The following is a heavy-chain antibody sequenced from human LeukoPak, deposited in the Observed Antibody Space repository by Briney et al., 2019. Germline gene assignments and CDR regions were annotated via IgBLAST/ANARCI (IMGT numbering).Heavy chain of an antibody. V-gene: IGHV3-23*01. CDR2: ISGGGGSI. Sequence: GGSLRLSCAASGFPFSSCAMSWVRQAPGKGLECVSTISGGGGSIYSADSVKGRFTISRDDSKNTLYLPMNRLRADDTALYYCASRPAAALGPLDFWGQGTLVTVSS. CDR3: ASRPAAALGPLDF. J-gene: IGHJ4*02. D-gene: IGHD2-2*01. CDR1: GFPFSSCA.